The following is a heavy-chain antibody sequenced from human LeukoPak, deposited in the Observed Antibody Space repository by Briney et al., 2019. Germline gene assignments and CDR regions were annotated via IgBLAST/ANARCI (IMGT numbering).Heavy chain of an antibody. Sequence: ASVKVSCKASGYTFTSYYMHWVRQAPGRGLEWMGIINPSGGSTSYAQKFQGRVTMTRDMSTSTVYMELSSLRSEDTAVYYCARDTNGAAAGPDYWGQGTLVTVSS. CDR1: GYTFTSYY. V-gene: IGHV1-46*01. J-gene: IGHJ4*02. CDR3: ARDTNGAAAGPDY. CDR2: INPSGGST. D-gene: IGHD6-13*01.